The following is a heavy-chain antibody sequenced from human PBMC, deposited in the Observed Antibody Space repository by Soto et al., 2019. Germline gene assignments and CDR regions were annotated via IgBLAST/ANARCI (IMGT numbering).Heavy chain of an antibody. CDR3: AKDRGRALYNGYDFFDY. Sequence: GGSLNLSCAASGFTFSSYAMSWVRQAPGKGLEWVSAISVSGGSTYYSDSVKGRFPISIDNSKDTLYMQMNSLRAEDTAVYYCAKDRGRALYNGYDFFDYWGQGTLVTVSS. CDR2: ISVSGGST. J-gene: IGHJ4*02. V-gene: IGHV3-23*01. CDR1: GFTFSSYA. D-gene: IGHD5-12*01.